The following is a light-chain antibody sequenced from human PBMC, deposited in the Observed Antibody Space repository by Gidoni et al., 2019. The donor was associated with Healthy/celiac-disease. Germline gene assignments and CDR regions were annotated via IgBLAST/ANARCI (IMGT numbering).Light chain of an antibody. CDR1: QSVSSN. V-gene: IGKV3-15*01. CDR3: QQYNNWPPYT. J-gene: IGKJ2*01. Sequence: EIVMTQSPATLSVSPGASATPSRRGSQSVSSNLAWYQQKPGQAPRLLIYGASTRATGIPARFSGSGSGTEFTLTISSLQSEDFAVYYCQQYNNWPPYTFGQGTKLEIK. CDR2: GAS.